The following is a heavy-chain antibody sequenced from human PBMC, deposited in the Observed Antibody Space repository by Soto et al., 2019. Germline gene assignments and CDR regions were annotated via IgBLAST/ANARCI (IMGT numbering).Heavy chain of an antibody. Sequence: ASVKVSCKVSGYTFTSYYMHWVRQAPGQGLEWMGIINPSGGSTSYAQKFQGRVTMTRVTSTSKVYMGLSSLRSEDTAVYYCARGLKRTYASSGYHAPPGAFDIWGQGTMVTVSS. J-gene: IGHJ3*02. CDR1: GYTFTSYY. CDR3: ARGLKRTYASSGYHAPPGAFDI. CDR2: INPSGGST. V-gene: IGHV1-46*01. D-gene: IGHD3-22*01.